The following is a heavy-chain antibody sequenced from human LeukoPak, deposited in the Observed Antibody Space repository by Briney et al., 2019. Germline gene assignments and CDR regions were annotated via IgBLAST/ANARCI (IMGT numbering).Heavy chain of an antibody. Sequence: SETLSLTCAVSGGSFSGYYWSWIRQPPGKGLEWIGEINHSGRTNYNPSLKSRVTISVDTSKNQFSLKLSSVTAADTAVYYCARGGIANNWFDPWGQGTLVTVSS. CDR2: INHSGRT. D-gene: IGHD6-13*01. V-gene: IGHV4-34*01. CDR1: GGSFSGYY. J-gene: IGHJ5*02. CDR3: ARGGIANNWFDP.